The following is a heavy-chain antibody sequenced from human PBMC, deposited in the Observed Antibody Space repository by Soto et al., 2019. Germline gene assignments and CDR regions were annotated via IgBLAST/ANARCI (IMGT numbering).Heavy chain of an antibody. J-gene: IGHJ6*02. CDR3: ARQRPTDGRWEFANYYGMDV. CDR1: GGSFSAYY. Sequence: PSETLSLTCAVYGGSFSAYYWSWVRQPPGKGLEWIGEIIHSESTKYNPSLKSRATISVDTSKNQFSLKLSSVTAADTAVYYCARQRPTDGRWEFANYYGMDVWGQGIPVTVSS. V-gene: IGHV4-34*12. CDR2: IIHSEST. D-gene: IGHD1-26*01.